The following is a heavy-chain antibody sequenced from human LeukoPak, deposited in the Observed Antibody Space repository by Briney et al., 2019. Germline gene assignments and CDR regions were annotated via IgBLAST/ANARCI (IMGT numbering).Heavy chain of an antibody. CDR3: AVEMATIKDDAFDI. J-gene: IGHJ3*02. CDR2: ISSSSSYI. V-gene: IGHV3-21*01. CDR1: GFTVSSNY. Sequence: GGSLRLSCAASGFTVSSNYMSWVRQAPGKGLEWVSSISSSSSYIYYADSVKGRFTISRDNAKNSLYLQMNSLRAEDTAVYYCAVEMATIKDDAFDIWGQGTMVTVSS. D-gene: IGHD5-24*01.